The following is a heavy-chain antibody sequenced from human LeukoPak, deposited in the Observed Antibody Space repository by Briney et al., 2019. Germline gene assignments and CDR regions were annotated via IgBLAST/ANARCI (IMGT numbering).Heavy chain of an antibody. CDR3: ARGVYIAAAQYGY. CDR2: IYCSGTT. Sequence: PSETLSLTCTVSGGSISSYYWGWIRQPPGKGLEWIGYIYCSGTTNYNPSLKSRVTISVDTSKNQFSLKLSSVTAADTAVYYCARGVYIAAAQYGYWGQGTLVTVSS. CDR1: GGSISSYY. J-gene: IGHJ4*02. D-gene: IGHD6-13*01. V-gene: IGHV4-59*01.